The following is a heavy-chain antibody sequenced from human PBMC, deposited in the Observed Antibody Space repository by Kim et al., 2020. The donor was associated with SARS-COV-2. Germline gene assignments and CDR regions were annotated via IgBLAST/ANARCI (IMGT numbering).Heavy chain of an antibody. V-gene: IGHV3-21*01. CDR1: GFTFSTYS. CDR2: ISTSSSYI. CDR3: ARCDGYGMDV. Sequence: GGSLRLSCAASGFTFSTYSMNWVRQAPGKGLEWVSSISTSSSYIYYADSAKGRFTISRDNAKSSLFLQMNSLRVEDTGVYYCARCDGYGMDVWGQGTTVT. D-gene: IGHD2-21*01. J-gene: IGHJ6*02.